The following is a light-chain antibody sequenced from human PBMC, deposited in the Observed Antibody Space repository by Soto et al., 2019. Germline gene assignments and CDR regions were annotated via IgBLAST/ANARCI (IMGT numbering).Light chain of an antibody. V-gene: IGLV3-25*02. Sequence: SYELTQSPSVSVSPGQTARITCSGDALPKQYAYWYQQKPGQAPVLVIYKDSERPSGIPERFSGSSSGTTVTLTISGVQAEDEADYYCQSADSSGTMEVFGTGTKVTVL. CDR2: KDS. CDR1: ALPKQY. CDR3: QSADSSGTMEV. J-gene: IGLJ1*01.